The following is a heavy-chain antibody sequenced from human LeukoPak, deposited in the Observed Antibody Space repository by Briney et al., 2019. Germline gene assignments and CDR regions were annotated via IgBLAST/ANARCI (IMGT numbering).Heavy chain of an antibody. CDR2: IYHSGST. D-gene: IGHD2-15*01. CDR1: GYSISSGYY. V-gene: IGHV4-38-2*02. Sequence: SETLSLTCTVSGYSISSGYYWGWIRQPPVKGLEWIGSIYHSGSTYYNPSLKSRVTISVDTSKNQFSLKLSSVTAADTAVYYCARVVVVVAATLGWFDPWGQGTLVTVSS. J-gene: IGHJ5*02. CDR3: ARVVVVVAATLGWFDP.